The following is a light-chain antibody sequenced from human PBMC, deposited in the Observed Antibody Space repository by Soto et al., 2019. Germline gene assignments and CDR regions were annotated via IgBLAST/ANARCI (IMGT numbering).Light chain of an antibody. Sequence: DIQMTQSPSTLSASVGDRVTITCRASQSISSWLAWYQQKPGKAPKRLIYKASSLESGVPSRFSGSGSGTEFTLTISSLQPDDFATYSCQQYNSYSRTFGQGTKVEIK. CDR1: QSISSW. CDR2: KAS. V-gene: IGKV1-5*03. CDR3: QQYNSYSRT. J-gene: IGKJ1*01.